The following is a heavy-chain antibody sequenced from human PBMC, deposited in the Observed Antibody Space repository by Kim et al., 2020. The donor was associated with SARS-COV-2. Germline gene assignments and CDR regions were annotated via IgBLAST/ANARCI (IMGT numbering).Heavy chain of an antibody. CDR3: ARQAPLGYCSGGSCSYYYYYGMDV. V-gene: IGHV4-39*01. CDR2: IYYSGST. CDR1: GGSISSSSYY. D-gene: IGHD2-15*01. J-gene: IGHJ6*02. Sequence: SETLSLTCTVSGGSISSSSYYWGWIRQPPGKGLEWIGSIYYSGSTYYNPSLKSRVTISVDTSKNQFSLKLSSVTAADTAVYYCARQAPLGYCSGGSCSYYYYYGMDVWGQGTTVTISS.